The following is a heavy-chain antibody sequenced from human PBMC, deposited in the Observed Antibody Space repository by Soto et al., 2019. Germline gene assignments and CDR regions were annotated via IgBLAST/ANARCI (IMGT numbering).Heavy chain of an antibody. J-gene: IGHJ6*02. CDR2: IRSGGTTM. CDR1: GFTLSSYE. V-gene: IGHV3-48*03. CDR3: AGRDGHNRRKAPYYYYYYGMNV. D-gene: IGHD2-15*01. Sequence: PGGSLRLSCPASGFTLSSYEMNWVRQAPGKGLEWISYIRSGGTTMYYADPVKGRFTISRDNAKNSLYLQLNSLTAEDTAVYYCAGRDGHNRRKAPYYYYYYGMNVWGQGTTVTVSS.